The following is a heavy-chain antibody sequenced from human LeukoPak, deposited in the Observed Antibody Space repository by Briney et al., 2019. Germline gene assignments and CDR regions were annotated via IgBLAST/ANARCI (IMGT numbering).Heavy chain of an antibody. CDR3: ARDQAEYSGSYFDY. D-gene: IGHD1-26*01. J-gene: IGHJ4*02. V-gene: IGHV1-69*04. Sequence: ASVKVSCKASGGTFSSYATSWVRQAPGQGLEWMGRIIPILGIANYAQKFQGRVTITADKSTSTAYMELSSLRSEDTAVYYCARDQAEYSGSYFDYWGQGTLVTVSS. CDR1: GGTFSSYA. CDR2: IIPILGIA.